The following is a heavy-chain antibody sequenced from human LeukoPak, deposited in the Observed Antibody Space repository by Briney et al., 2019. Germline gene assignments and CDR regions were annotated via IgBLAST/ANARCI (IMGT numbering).Heavy chain of an antibody. CDR3: ARSGRVFGVVIIHKLDY. D-gene: IGHD3-3*01. V-gene: IGHV4-59*12. J-gene: IGHJ4*02. CDR2: IYYSGST. CDR1: GGSISSYY. Sequence: SETLSLTCTVSGGSISSYYWSWIRQPPGKGLEWIGYIYYSGSTNYNPSLKSRVTISVDTSKNQFSLKLSSVTAADTAVYYCARSGRVFGVVIIHKLDYWGQGTLVTVSS.